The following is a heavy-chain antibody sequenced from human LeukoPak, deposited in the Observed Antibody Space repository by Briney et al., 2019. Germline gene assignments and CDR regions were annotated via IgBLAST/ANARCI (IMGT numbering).Heavy chain of an antibody. CDR1: GFTFSSYG. J-gene: IGHJ4*02. V-gene: IGHV3-23*01. CDR2: LSGSGGTT. D-gene: IGHD3-10*01. CDR3: AKGSGGSGSYSKYYFDY. Sequence: GGTLRLSCAASGFTFSSYGMSWVRQAPGKGLEWVSSLSGSGGTTYYADSVKGRFTISRDNSKDTLYLQMNSLRAEDTAVYYCAKGSGGSGSYSKYYFDYWGQGTLVTVSS.